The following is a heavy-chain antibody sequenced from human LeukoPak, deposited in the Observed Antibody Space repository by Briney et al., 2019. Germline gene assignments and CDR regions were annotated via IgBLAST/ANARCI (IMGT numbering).Heavy chain of an antibody. CDR1: GGSISSYY. D-gene: IGHD5-18*01. CDR2: IYYSGST. V-gene: IGHV4-59*12. CDR3: ARGFRYGPRPGQLHLDY. Sequence: KSSETLSLTCTVSGGSISSYYWSWIRQPPGKGLEWIGYIYYSGSTNYNPSLKSRVTISVDTSKNQFSLKLSSVTAADTAVYYCARGFRYGPRPGQLHLDYWGQGTLVTVSS. J-gene: IGHJ4*02.